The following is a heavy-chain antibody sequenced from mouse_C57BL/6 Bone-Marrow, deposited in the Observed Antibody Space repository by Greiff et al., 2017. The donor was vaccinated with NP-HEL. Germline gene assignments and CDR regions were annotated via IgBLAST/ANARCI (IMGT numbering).Heavy chain of an antibody. Sequence: EVQLVESGPVLVKPGASVKMSCKASGYTFTDYYMNWVKQSHGKSLEWIGVINPYNGGTSYNQKFKGKATLTVDKSSSTAYMELNSLTSEDSAVYYCAREDDYYGSSPAYWGQGTLVTVSA. CDR3: AREDDYYGSSPAY. V-gene: IGHV1-19*01. J-gene: IGHJ3*01. D-gene: IGHD1-1*01. CDR2: INPYNGGT. CDR1: GYTFTDYY.